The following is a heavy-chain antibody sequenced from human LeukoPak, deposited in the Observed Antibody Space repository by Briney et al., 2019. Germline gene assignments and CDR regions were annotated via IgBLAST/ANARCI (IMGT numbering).Heavy chain of an antibody. J-gene: IGHJ4*02. CDR3: ARDPRLILNIAAAPID. CDR1: GFTFSSYA. Sequence: PGGSLRLSCAASGFTFSSYAMHWVRQAPGKGLEWVAVISYDGSNKYYADSVKGRFTISRDNSKNTLYLQMNSLRAEDTAVYYCARDPRLILNIAAAPIDWGQGTLVTVSS. D-gene: IGHD6-13*01. CDR2: ISYDGSNK. V-gene: IGHV3-30-3*01.